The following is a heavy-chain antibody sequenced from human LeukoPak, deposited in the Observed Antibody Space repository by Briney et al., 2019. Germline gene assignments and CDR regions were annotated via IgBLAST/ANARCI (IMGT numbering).Heavy chain of an antibody. CDR1: GYTFTTYG. D-gene: IGHD2-2*01. Sequence: GASVKVSCKASGYTFTTYGISRVRQAPGQGLEWMGWISAHNGNTNYAQMLQGRVTMTTDTSTSTAYMELRSLRSDDTAVYYCARGYPLDCSSPSCPSPFDYWGQGTLVTVSS. J-gene: IGHJ4*02. CDR3: ARGYPLDCSSPSCPSPFDY. CDR2: ISAHNGNT. V-gene: IGHV1-18*01.